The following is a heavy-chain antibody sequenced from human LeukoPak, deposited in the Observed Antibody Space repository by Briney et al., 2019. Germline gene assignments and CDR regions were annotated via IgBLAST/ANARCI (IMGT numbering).Heavy chain of an antibody. CDR1: GFTLGDYA. D-gene: IGHD3-9*01. V-gene: IGHV3-11*01. J-gene: IGHJ4*02. CDR3: ARDTLNGPFVISLDY. CDR2: ISSDGRVE. Sequence: PGGSLRLSCTGSGFTLGDYAVSWVRQAPGKGLEWVSHISSDGRVETYLDSVRGRFTMSRVNAKDLLVLQMNGLRAEDTAVYYCARDTLNGPFVISLDYWGQGALVTVSS.